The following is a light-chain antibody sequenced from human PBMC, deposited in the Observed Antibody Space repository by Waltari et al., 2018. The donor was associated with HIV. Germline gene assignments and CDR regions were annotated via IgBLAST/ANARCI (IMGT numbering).Light chain of an antibody. Sequence: DIQMTQSPSTLYASVGDRVTITCRASHTVFTWLAWYQQKPGKVPKLLIYHASTLASGVPSRFSGSGSGTEFTLTISSLQPDDCATYYCLQYQSPSKTFGQGTKVDIK. J-gene: IGKJ1*01. CDR2: HAS. V-gene: IGKV1-5*03. CDR1: HTVFTW. CDR3: LQYQSPSKT.